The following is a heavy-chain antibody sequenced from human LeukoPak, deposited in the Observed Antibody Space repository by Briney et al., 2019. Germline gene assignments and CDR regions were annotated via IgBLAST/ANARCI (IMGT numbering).Heavy chain of an antibody. Sequence: PSETLSLTCAVSGGSISSYYWSWIRLPAAKGLEWIGHIYTSGSTNYNPSLKSRVTMSVDTSKNQFSLKVSSVTAADTAVYYCARGGDYGDLGHFDLWGRGTLVTVSS. J-gene: IGHJ2*01. CDR1: GGSISSYY. D-gene: IGHD4-17*01. CDR3: ARGGDYGDLGHFDL. V-gene: IGHV4-4*07. CDR2: IYTSGST.